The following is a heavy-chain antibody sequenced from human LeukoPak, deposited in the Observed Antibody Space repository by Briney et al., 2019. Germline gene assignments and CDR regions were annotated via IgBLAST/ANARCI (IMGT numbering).Heavy chain of an antibody. V-gene: IGHV4-59*08. D-gene: IGHD3-22*01. Sequence: SETLSLTCSGYGFTVSVNYWSWLRQPPGKGLEWIGYIYYSGSPYDSPALKSGATITEDTSKTQSSLKLSSVTAAATGVYYGARHSKYYCDSSGSYVGYFQHWGQGTLVTVSS. CDR3: ARHSKYYCDSSGSYVGYFQH. CDR1: GFTVSVNY. J-gene: IGHJ1*01. CDR2: IYYSGSP.